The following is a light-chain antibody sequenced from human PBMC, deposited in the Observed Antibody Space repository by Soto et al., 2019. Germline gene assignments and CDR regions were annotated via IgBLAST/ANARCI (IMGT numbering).Light chain of an antibody. CDR2: SGS. V-gene: IGKV2-28*01. CDR3: MQRVPTPFT. Sequence: DLVMTQSPLSLPVTPGEPASISCRSSQSLLFSNGYNYLDWYLQKPGQSPQLLISSGSNRAPGVPDRFRGSGSGTHFTLKISSVESVAVGVYYCMQRVPTPFTFGPGAKVDI. J-gene: IGKJ3*01. CDR1: QSLLFSNGYNY.